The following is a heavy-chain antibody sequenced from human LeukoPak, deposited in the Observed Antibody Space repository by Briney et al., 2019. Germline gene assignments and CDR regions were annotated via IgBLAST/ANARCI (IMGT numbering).Heavy chain of an antibody. V-gene: IGHV1-2*02. Sequence: GASVKVSCKASGYTFTGYYMHWVRQAPGQGLEWMGWINPNSGGTNYAQKFQGRVTMTRDTSISTAYMELSRLRSDDTAVYYCARGVVVVPAAMGRRRKTQYYFDYWGQGTLVTVSS. CDR3: ARGVVVVPAAMGRRRKTQYYFDY. CDR2: INPNSGGT. D-gene: IGHD2-2*01. CDR1: GYTFTGYY. J-gene: IGHJ4*02.